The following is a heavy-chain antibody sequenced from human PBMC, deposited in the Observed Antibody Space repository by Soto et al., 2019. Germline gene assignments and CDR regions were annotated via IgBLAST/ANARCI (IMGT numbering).Heavy chain of an antibody. CDR2: IIPILGIA. CDR1: GGTFSSYT. V-gene: IGHV1-69*02. D-gene: IGHD3-10*01. Sequence: GASVKVSCKASGGTFSSYTISWVRQAPGQGLEWMGRIIPILGIANYAQKFQGRVTITADKSTSTAYMELSSLRSEDTAVYYCATGGFGELLSSNGPGPYYYYGMDVWGQGTTVTVSS. J-gene: IGHJ6*02. CDR3: ATGGFGELLSSNGPGPYYYYGMDV.